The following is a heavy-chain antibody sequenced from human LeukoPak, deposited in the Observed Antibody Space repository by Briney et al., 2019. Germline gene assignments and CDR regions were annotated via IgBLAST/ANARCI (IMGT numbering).Heavy chain of an antibody. CDR2: ISYTGST. Sequence: SETLSLTCSVSGDSIRSRSYYWGWIRQPPGKGLAWIGSISYTGSTYYNPSLQSRVTISVFTSKNQFSLKLSSVNAADTAVYYCARQREGYFDLWGRGTLVTVSS. J-gene: IGHJ2*01. V-gene: IGHV4-39*01. CDR3: ARQREGYFDL. CDR1: GDSIRSRSYY.